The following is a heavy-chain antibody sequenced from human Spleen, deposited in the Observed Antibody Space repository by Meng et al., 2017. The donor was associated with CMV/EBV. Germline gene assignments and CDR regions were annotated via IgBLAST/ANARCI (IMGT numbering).Heavy chain of an antibody. CDR2: NYYSGRT. CDR1: GFTFSNAW. J-gene: IGHJ6*02. Sequence: ESLKISCAASGFTFSNAWMSWVRQAPGKGLEWIRYNYYSGRTDYNPSLKSRVTISLDTSKNQFSLKLSSVTAADTAVYYCASGAAAVRYNYYYYAMDVWGQGTTVTVSS. CDR3: ASGAAAVRYNYYYYAMDV. D-gene: IGHD2-2*01. V-gene: IGHV4-59*01.